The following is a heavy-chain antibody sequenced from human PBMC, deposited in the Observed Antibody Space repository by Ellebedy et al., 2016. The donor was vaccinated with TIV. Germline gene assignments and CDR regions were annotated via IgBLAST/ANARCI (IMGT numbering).Heavy chain of an antibody. CDR1: RVTFRSYW. J-gene: IGHJ4*02. Sequence: PGGSLRLSCAASRVTFRSYWMHWVRQAPGEGLVWVARINNDGSSKNYADSVKGRFTISRDNAESILYLQMNSLRVEDTAMYYCAGDLDVWGQGILVTVSS. V-gene: IGHV3-74*01. CDR2: INNDGSSK. D-gene: IGHD3-3*01. CDR3: AGDLDV.